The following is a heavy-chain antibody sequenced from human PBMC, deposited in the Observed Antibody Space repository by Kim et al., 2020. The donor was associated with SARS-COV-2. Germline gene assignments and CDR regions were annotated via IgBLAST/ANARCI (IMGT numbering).Heavy chain of an antibody. D-gene: IGHD1-26*01. J-gene: IGHJ4*02. Sequence: YNPSLESRVTISVDTSKNQFSLKLSSVTAADTAVYYCARPGSGSYYRLDYWGQGTLVTVSS. CDR3: ARPGSGSYYRLDY. V-gene: IGHV4-39*01.